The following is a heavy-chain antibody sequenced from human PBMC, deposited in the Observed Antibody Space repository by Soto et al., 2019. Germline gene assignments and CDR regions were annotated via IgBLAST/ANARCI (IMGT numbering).Heavy chain of an antibody. CDR3: ARSTYYYDSSGYPKPLGFDY. V-gene: IGHV1-69*13. Sequence: SVKVSCKASGGTFSSYAISWVRQAPGQGLEWMGGIIPIFGTANYAQKFQGRVTITADESTSTAYMELSSLRSEDTAVYYCARSTYYYDSSGYPKPLGFDYWGQGTLVTVS. J-gene: IGHJ4*02. D-gene: IGHD3-22*01. CDR1: GGTFSSYA. CDR2: IIPIFGTA.